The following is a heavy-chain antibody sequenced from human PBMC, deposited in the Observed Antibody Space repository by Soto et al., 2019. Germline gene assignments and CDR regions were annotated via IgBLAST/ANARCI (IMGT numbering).Heavy chain of an antibody. CDR3: AKDYEVVPANIYGGPLDL. CDR2: ISGSGDRK. CDR1: RFTFSRYA. J-gene: IGHJ5*02. D-gene: IGHD2-2*01. V-gene: IGHV3-23*01. Sequence: PGGSLTLSCAASRFTFSRYAMSWVRQAPGPGLEWVSGISGSGDRKYYADSVKARFTIARANAKNTLYLQMRSLRVEDTALYYCAKDYEVVPANIYGGPLDLWGQGTQVTVSS.